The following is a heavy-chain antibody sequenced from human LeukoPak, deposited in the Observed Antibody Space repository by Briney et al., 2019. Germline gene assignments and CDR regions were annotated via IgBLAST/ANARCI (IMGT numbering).Heavy chain of an antibody. CDR1: GFTFTNAW. V-gene: IGHV3-15*01. D-gene: IGHD3-10*01. CDR3: TTDLGTYYHGSQRLIPIDY. CDR2: IKSKTDGETT. Sequence: GGSLRLSCADSGFTFTNAWMSWVRQAPGKGLEWIGRIKSKTDGETTNYAEPVRGRFTISRDDSKSAVYLQMNSLKIEDTAVYYCTTDLGTYYHGSQRLIPIDYWGQGTLVTVSS. J-gene: IGHJ4*02.